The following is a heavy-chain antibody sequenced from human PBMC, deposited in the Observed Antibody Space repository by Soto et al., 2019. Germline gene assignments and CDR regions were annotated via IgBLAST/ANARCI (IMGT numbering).Heavy chain of an antibody. V-gene: IGHV4-34*01. CDR1: GGSFSGYY. CDR2: INHSGST. D-gene: IGHD3-10*01. CDR3: ARAGSWSSFQH. J-gene: IGHJ1*01. Sequence: NPSETLSLTCAVYGGSFSGYYWSWIRQPPGKGLEWIGEINHSGSTNYNPSLKSRVTISVDTSKNQFSLKLSSVTAADTAVYYCARAGSWSSFQHWGQGTLVTVSS.